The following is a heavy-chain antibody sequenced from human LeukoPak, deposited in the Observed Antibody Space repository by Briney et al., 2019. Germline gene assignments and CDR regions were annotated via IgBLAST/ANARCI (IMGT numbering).Heavy chain of an antibody. CDR2: ISAYNGNT. V-gene: IGHV1-18*01. Sequence: ASVKVSCKASGYTFTSYGISWVRQAPGQGVEWMGWISAYNGNTNYAQKLQGRVTMTTDTSTSTAYMELRSLRSDDTAVYYCARYYYDSSGYYSTTYYFDYWGQGTLVTVSS. CDR3: ARYYYDSSGYYSTTYYFDY. J-gene: IGHJ4*02. CDR1: GYTFTSYG. D-gene: IGHD3-22*01.